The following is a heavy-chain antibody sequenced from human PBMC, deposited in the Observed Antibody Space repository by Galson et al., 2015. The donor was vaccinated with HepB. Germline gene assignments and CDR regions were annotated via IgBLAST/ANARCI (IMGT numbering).Heavy chain of an antibody. V-gene: IGHV3-21*04. J-gene: IGHJ6*02. D-gene: IGHD4-17*01. Sequence: SLRLSCAGSGFTLGTYFMNWVRQAPGKGLEWVAYISTRSTYIYYADSLKGRFTISRDDAKNSLYLQMNNLRVDDTAVYYCARVYDGDDPGEDYGMDVWGPGATVTVSS. CDR3: ARVYDGDDPGEDYGMDV. CDR1: GFTLGTYF. CDR2: ISTRSTYI.